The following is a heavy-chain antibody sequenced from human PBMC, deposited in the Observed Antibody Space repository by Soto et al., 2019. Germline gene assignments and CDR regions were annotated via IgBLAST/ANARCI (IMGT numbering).Heavy chain of an antibody. Sequence: SETLSLTCTVSGGSISSSSYYWGWIRQPPGKGLEWIGYIYYSGSTNYNPSLKSRVTISVDTSKNQFSLKLSSVTAADTAVYYCARHAPYSSSWYVQHKDYYYYYMDVWGKGTTVTVSS. CDR2: IYYSGST. D-gene: IGHD6-13*01. CDR3: ARHAPYSSSWYVQHKDYYYYYMDV. V-gene: IGHV4-61*05. J-gene: IGHJ6*03. CDR1: GGSISSSSYY.